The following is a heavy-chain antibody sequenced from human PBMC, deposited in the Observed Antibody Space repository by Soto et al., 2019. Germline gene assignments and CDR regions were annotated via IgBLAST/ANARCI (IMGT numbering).Heavy chain of an antibody. CDR3: ARVENSGSYFRY. J-gene: IGHJ4*02. V-gene: IGHV4-4*02. D-gene: IGHD1-26*01. Sequence: SETLSLTCAVSGGSISSRNWWSWVRQPPGKGLEWIGEIYHSGSTNYNPSLKSRVTISVDKSKNQFSLKLSSVTAADTAVYYCARVENSGSYFRYWGQGTLVTVSS. CDR1: GGSISSRNW. CDR2: IYHSGST.